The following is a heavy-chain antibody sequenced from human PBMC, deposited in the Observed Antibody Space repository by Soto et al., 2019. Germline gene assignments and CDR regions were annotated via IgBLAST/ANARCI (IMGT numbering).Heavy chain of an antibody. D-gene: IGHD2-15*01. CDR3: ARKTPAFDS. CDR2: IRTISSAI. CDR1: GFTFSDNP. V-gene: IGHV3-48*02. J-gene: IGHJ4*02. Sequence: QLVESGGGLVQPGGSLRLSCAASGFTFSDNPMNWVRQAPGKGLEWVSSIRTISSAIYFADSVRGRFTISRDNARNSLYLQMTSLRDEDTAAYYCARKTPAFDSWGQGTLVTVSS.